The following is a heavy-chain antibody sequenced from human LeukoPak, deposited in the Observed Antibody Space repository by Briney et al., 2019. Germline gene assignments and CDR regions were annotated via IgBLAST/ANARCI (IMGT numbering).Heavy chain of an antibody. CDR1: GVSISSYY. D-gene: IGHD5-12*01. Sequence: SETLSLTCTVSGVSISSYYWSWIRQSPGKGLEWIGYIFYSGSTNYNPSLKSRVTISVDTSKNQFSLKLTSVTAADTAVYYCARARAYDYPFDNWGQGTLVTVSS. CDR2: IFYSGST. J-gene: IGHJ4*02. V-gene: IGHV4-59*01. CDR3: ARARAYDYPFDN.